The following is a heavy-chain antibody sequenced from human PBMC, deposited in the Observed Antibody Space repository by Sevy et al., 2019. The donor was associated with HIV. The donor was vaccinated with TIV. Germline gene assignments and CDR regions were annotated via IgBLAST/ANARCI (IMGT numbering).Heavy chain of an antibody. J-gene: IGHJ3*02. CDR2: ISFNSNYI. CDR1: GFTFNSYT. CDR3: ARPYGSGSWEAFDI. V-gene: IGHV3-21*01. D-gene: IGHD3-10*01. Sequence: GGSLRLSCAASGFTFNSYTMNWVRQAPGKGLEWVSSISFNSNYIYYADSLKGRFTISRDNAQNSLYLQMNSLRAEDTAIYYCARPYGSGSWEAFDIWGQGTMVTVSS.